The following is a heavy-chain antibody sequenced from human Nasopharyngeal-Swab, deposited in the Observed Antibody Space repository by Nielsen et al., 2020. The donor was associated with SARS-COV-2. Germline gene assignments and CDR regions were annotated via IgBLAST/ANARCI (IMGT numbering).Heavy chain of an antibody. CDR3: AKGPLRVVVVAATADY. CDR1: GFTFSSYA. V-gene: IGHV3-23*01. J-gene: IGHJ4*02. CDR2: ISGSGGST. D-gene: IGHD2-15*01. Sequence: GESLKISCAASGFTFSSYAMSWVRQAPGRGLEWVSAISGSGGSTYYADSVKGRFTISRDNSKNTLYLKMNSLRAEDTAVYYCAKGPLRVVVVAATADYWGQGTLVTVSS.